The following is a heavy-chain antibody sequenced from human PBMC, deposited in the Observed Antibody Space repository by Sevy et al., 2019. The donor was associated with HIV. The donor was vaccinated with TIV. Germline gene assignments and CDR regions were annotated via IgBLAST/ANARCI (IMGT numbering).Heavy chain of an antibody. CDR2: ISAYNGNT. Sequence: ASVKVSCKASGYTFTSYGISWVRQAPGQGLEWMGWISAYNGNTNYAQKLQGRVTMTTDTSTSTAYMELRSLRSDDTALYYCARAPPKDSSGYPVYWGQGTLVTVSS. CDR1: GYTFTSYG. CDR3: ARAPPKDSSGYPVY. J-gene: IGHJ4*02. D-gene: IGHD3-22*01. V-gene: IGHV1-18*01.